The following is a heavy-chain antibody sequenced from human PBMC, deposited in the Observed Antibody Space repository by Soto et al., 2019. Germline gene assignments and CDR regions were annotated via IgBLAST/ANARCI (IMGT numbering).Heavy chain of an antibody. V-gene: IGHV4-4*02. CDR2: IYHSGST. Sequence: QVQLQESGPGLVKPSGTLSLTCAVSGGSISSSNWWSWVRQPPGKGLEWIGEIYHSGSTNYNPSLKSRGTISVDKSKNQFSLKLSSVTAADTAVYYCARDGGSGSGVGAFDIWGQGTMVTVSS. CDR3: ARDGGSGSGVGAFDI. J-gene: IGHJ3*02. D-gene: IGHD6-19*01. CDR1: GGSISSSNW.